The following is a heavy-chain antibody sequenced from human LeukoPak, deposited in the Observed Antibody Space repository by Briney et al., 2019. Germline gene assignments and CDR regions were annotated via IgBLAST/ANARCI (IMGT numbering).Heavy chain of an antibody. D-gene: IGHD2-8*01. CDR1: GFTFSSYA. Sequence: GTSLRLSCAASGFTFSSYAMGWVRQAPGEGLEWVSSISGSGGSTYYADSVKGRFTISRDNSKNTLSLQINSLRAEDTAVYYCAKDGRGVDYFDYWGQGTLVTVSS. J-gene: IGHJ4*02. CDR2: ISGSGGST. V-gene: IGHV3-23*01. CDR3: AKDGRGVDYFDY.